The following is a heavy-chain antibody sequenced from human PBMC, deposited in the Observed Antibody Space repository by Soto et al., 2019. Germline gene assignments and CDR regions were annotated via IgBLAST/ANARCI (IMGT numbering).Heavy chain of an antibody. J-gene: IGHJ4*02. CDR3: AREPRRTAAAGSTAFDY. CDR2: INHSGST. CDR1: GGYFSGYY. D-gene: IGHD6-13*01. Sequence: SETLSLTCAVYGGYFSGYYWSWIRQPPGKGLEWIGEINHSGSTNYNPSLKSRVTISVDTSKNQFSLKLSSVTAADTAVYYCAREPRRTAAAGSTAFDYWGQGTLVTVSS. V-gene: IGHV4-34*01.